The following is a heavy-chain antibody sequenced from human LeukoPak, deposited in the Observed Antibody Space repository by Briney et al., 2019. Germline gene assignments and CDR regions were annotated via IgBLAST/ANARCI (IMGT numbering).Heavy chain of an antibody. Sequence: PGGSLRLSCAASGFTFSSYWMSWVRQAPGKGLEWVANIKQDGSEKYYVDSVKGRFTISRDNAKNSLYLQMSSLRAEDTAVYYCAREGSVVVAATRFDYWGQGTLVTVSS. CDR3: AREGSVVVAATRFDY. CDR2: IKQDGSEK. V-gene: IGHV3-7*01. J-gene: IGHJ4*02. D-gene: IGHD2-15*01. CDR1: GFTFSSYW.